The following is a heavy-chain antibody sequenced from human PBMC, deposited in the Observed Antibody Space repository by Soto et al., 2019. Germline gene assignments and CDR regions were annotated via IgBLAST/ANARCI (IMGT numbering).Heavy chain of an antibody. CDR3: VKHHGGVLSHFHQ. CDR2: ISGSGGTT. J-gene: IGHJ4*02. V-gene: IGHV3-23*01. D-gene: IGHD3-10*01. CDR1: GFTFSSYA. Sequence: EVQLLESGGNLVQPGGSLRLSCSASGFTFSSYALTWVRQAPGKGLEWISAISGSGGTTYFADSVKGRFTISRDNSMDTLYLPMNSLTAEDTAVYYCVKHHGGVLSHFHQWGQGTLVTVSS.